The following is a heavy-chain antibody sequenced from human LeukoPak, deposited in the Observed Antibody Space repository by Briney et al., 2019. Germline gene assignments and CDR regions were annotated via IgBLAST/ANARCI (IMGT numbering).Heavy chain of an antibody. CDR3: ARAVRESSLSATTVTTLAVDY. J-gene: IGHJ4*02. CDR1: GGSFSGYY. V-gene: IGHV4-34*01. D-gene: IGHD4-17*01. Sequence: TSETLSLTCAVYGGSFSGYYWSWIRRPPGKGLEWIGEINHSGSTNYNPSLKSRVTISVDTSKNQFSLKLSSVTAADTAVYYCARAVRESSLSATTVTTLAVDYWGQGTLVTVSS. CDR2: INHSGST.